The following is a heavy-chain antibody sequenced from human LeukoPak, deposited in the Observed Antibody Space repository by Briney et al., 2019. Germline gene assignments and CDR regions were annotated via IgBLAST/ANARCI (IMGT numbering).Heavy chain of an antibody. CDR1: GFTFSSYA. V-gene: IGHV3-23*01. D-gene: IGHD3-16*01. J-gene: IGHJ4*02. CDR2: ISGSGGST. Sequence: GGSLRLSCAASGFTFSSYAMSWVRQAPGKGLEWVSAISGSGGSTYYADSVKGRFTISRDNSKNTLYLQMNSLRPEDTAVYHCAKDLSSGGGYDWGQGTLVTVSS. CDR3: AKDLSSGGGYD.